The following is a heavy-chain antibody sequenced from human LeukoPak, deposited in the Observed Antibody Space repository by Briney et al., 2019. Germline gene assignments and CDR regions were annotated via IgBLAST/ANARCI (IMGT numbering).Heavy chain of an antibody. V-gene: IGHV4-59*12. Sequence: SETLSLTCSVSGGSISSYYWSWIRQPPGKGLQWIGYIYYSGSTTYNPSLKSRVTMSVDTSKSQFSLNLMSVTAADTAVYYCARVFWSGYSYFDYWGQGTLVTVSS. CDR2: IYYSGST. CDR1: GGSISSYY. CDR3: ARVFWSGYSYFDY. D-gene: IGHD3-3*01. J-gene: IGHJ4*02.